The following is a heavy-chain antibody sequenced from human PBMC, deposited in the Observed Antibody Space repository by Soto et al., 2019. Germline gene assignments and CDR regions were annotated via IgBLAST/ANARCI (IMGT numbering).Heavy chain of an antibody. CDR1: GYTLTELS. V-gene: IGHV1-24*01. J-gene: IGHJ3*02. CDR2: FDPEDGET. Sequence: ASVKVSCKVSGYTLTELSMHWVRQAPGKGLEWMGGFDPEDGETIYAQKFQGRVTMTEDTSTDTAYMELSSLRSEDTAVYYCATDRVWVITMVRGVIITEAVRHAFDIWGQGTMVTVSS. CDR3: ATDRVWVITMVRGVIITEAVRHAFDI. D-gene: IGHD3-10*01.